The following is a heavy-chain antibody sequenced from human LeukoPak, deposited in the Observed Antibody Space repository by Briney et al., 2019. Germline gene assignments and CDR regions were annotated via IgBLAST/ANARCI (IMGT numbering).Heavy chain of an antibody. CDR1: GYTFTSYD. J-gene: IGHJ6*02. D-gene: IGHD3-3*01. V-gene: IGHV1-8*01. CDR3: ARGPRYYDFWSGYHGGTDV. CDR2: MNPNSGNT. Sequence: ASVKVSCKASGYTFTSYDINWVRQATGQGLEWMGWMNPNSGNTGYAQKFQGRVTMTGNTSISTAYMELSSLRSEDTAVYYCARGPRYYDFWSGYHGGTDVWGQGTTVTVSS.